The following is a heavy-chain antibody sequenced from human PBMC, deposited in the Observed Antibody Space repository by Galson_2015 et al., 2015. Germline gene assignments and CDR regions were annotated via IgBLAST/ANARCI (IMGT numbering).Heavy chain of an antibody. CDR1: GGSFSGYY. CDR3: ARVLSYDYVWGSYRYPYYFDY. D-gene: IGHD3-16*02. V-gene: IGHV4-34*01. J-gene: IGHJ4*02. Sequence: ETLSLTCAVYGGSFSGYYWSWIRQPPGKGLEWIGEINHSGSTNYNPSLKSRVTISVDTSKNQFSLKLSSVTAADTAVYYCARVLSYDYVWGSYRYPYYFDYWGQGTLVTVSS. CDR2: INHSGST.